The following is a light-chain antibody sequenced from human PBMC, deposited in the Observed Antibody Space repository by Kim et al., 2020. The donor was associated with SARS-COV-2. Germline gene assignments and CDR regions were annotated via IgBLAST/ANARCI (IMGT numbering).Light chain of an antibody. V-gene: IGKV3D-15*01. CDR2: GAS. CDR3: QQYKNWSPIT. CDR1: QSVSTD. Sequence: SQGERATLSCRASQSVSTDLAWYQQKSGQAPRLLIYGASTRATGIPGRFSGSGSGTEFTLTISGLQSEDLAVYYCQQYKNWSPITFGQGTRLEIK. J-gene: IGKJ5*01.